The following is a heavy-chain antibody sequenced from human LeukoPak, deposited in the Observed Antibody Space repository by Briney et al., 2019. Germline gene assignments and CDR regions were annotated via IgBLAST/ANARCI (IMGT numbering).Heavy chain of an antibody. CDR2: IGGSGGDT. J-gene: IGHJ6*02. D-gene: IGHD3/OR15-3a*01. Sequence: GWSLRLSCVFPGFTFSAYAMSWVRQAPGKGLELVSGIGGSGGDTFYADSVRGRFTVSRDNSKNTLFLQVDSLRTEDTAVYYCVPLGGLGYYQYGMDVWGRGTTVTVSS. V-gene: IGHV3-23*01. CDR3: VPLGGLGYYQYGMDV. CDR1: GFTFSAYA.